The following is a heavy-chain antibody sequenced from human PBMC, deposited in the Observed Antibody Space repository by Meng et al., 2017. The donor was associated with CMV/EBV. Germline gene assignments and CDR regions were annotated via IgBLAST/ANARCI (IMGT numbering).Heavy chain of an antibody. V-gene: IGHV3-23*01. D-gene: IGHD3-10*01. J-gene: IGHJ6*02. Sequence: GESPKISCAAPGFTFSSYRLHWVRQAPGKGLEWVSAISGSGGSTYYADSVQGRFTISRDNYKNTLYLQVNSLSAEDTAVYYCANTLHPITMVRGVSPPAYYYYGMDVWGQGTTVTVSS. CDR1: GFTFSSYR. CDR2: ISGSGGST. CDR3: ANTLHPITMVRGVSPPAYYYYGMDV.